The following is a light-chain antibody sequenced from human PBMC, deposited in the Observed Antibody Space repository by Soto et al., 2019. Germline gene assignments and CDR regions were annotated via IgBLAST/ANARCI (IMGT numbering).Light chain of an antibody. J-gene: IGLJ1*01. Sequence: QSVLTQPPSVSGAPGQRVTISCTGSSSNIGTHYDVHWYQHLPGTAPKLLIYLNTNRPSGVPDRFSGSKSGTSASLAITGLQAEDEADYYCSSYATSSTLVFGTGTKLTVL. CDR3: SSYATSSTLV. V-gene: IGLV1-40*01. CDR2: LNT. CDR1: SSNIGTHYD.